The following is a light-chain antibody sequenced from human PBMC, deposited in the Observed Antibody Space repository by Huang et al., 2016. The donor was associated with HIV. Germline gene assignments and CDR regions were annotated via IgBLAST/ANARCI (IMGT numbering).Light chain of an antibody. CDR3: QQSYSFPRT. Sequence: DIQMPQSPPSLYASVGDRVTIPCRASQSIGAYLNWYQHRPGRAPRLLISATSDLQGGVPSRFSGSRSGTEFTLTITNLQFQDFATYYCQQSYSFPRTFGQGSNLGIK. V-gene: IGKV1-39*01. CDR1: QSIGAY. J-gene: IGKJ2*01. CDR2: ATS.